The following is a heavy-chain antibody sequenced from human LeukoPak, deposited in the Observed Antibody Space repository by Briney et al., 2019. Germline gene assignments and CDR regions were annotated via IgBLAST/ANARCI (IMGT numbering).Heavy chain of an antibody. V-gene: IGHV3-53*01. D-gene: IGHD1-26*01. J-gene: IGHJ3*02. CDR2: IYSDGST. CDR3: ARDLREHGVFDI. Sequence: GGSLRLSCAASGFTVSSNYMSWVRQAPGKGLEWVSEIYSDGSTYYAASVKGRFSISRDNWKNTLYLQMNSLRAEDTAVYYCARDLREHGVFDIWGQGTMVTVSS. CDR1: GFTVSSNY.